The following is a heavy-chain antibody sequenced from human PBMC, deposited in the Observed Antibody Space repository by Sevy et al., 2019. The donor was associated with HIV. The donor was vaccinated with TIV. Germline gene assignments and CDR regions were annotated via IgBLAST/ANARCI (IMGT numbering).Heavy chain of an antibody. V-gene: IGHV4-59*13. CDR3: AGEGGGDNGYYYSYYGMDV. CDR1: GDSIGSSYY. CDR2: IFYSGTT. Sequence: SETLSLTCTVSGDSIGSSYYWNWIRQSPGKGLEWIGYIFYSGTTNYNPSLKSRVTVSLDTSKNQFSLELTSVTAADTAVYYGAGEGGGDNGYYYSYYGMDVWGQGTTVTVSS. D-gene: IGHD5-12*01. J-gene: IGHJ6*02.